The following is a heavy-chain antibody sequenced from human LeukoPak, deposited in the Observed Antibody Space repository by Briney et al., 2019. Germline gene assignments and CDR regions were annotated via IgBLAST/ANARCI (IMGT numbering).Heavy chain of an antibody. Sequence: GRSLRLSCAASGFTFSSYGMHWVRQAPGKGLEWVAVIWYDGSNKYYADSVKGRFTISRDNSKNTLYLQMNSLRAEDTAVYYCAKDFLALYSYGYYYYYYMDVRGKGTTVTVSS. CDR2: IWYDGSNK. CDR1: GFTFSSYG. V-gene: IGHV3-33*06. CDR3: AKDFLALYSYGYYYYYYMDV. D-gene: IGHD5-18*01. J-gene: IGHJ6*03.